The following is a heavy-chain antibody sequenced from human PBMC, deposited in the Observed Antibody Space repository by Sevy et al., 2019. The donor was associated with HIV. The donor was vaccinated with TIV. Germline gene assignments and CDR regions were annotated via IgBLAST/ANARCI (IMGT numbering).Heavy chain of an antibody. CDR2: IYYTGST. J-gene: IGHJ5*02. Sequence: SETLSLTCTVSGGSISAYYWSWLRQPPGKGLEYIGDIYYTGSTYYNPSLKSRVTISVDTSKNQFSLNLRSVTAVDTAVYYCARAPPVRSGDDSLNWLDPWGQGIPVTVSS. D-gene: IGHD5-12*01. CDR1: GGSISAYY. V-gene: IGHV4-59*12. CDR3: ARAPPVRSGDDSLNWLDP.